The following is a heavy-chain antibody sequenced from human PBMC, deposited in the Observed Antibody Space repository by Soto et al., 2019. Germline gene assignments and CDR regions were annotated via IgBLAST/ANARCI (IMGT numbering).Heavy chain of an antibody. J-gene: IGHJ4*02. D-gene: IGHD4-17*01. V-gene: IGHV5-51*01. Sequence: EVKLVQSGAEVKKPGESLKISCKGSGYSFTSYWIGWVRQMPGKGLEWMGIIYPGDSDTRYSPSFQGQVTISADKSISTAYLQWSSLKASDTAMYYCARRALGYGDYVCYFDYWGQGTLVTVSS. CDR2: IYPGDSDT. CDR3: ARRALGYGDYVCYFDY. CDR1: GYSFTSYW.